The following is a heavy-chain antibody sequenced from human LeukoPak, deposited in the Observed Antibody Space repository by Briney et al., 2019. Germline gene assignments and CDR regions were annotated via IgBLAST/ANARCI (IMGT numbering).Heavy chain of an antibody. CDR2: IIPIFGTA. J-gene: IGHJ4*02. V-gene: IGHV1-69*05. D-gene: IGHD4-17*01. CDR1: GGTFSSYA. CDR3: ARDSVTTSSFDY. Sequence: ASVKVSRKASGGTFSSYAISWVRQAPGQGLEWMGGIIPIFGTANYAQKFQGRVTITTDESTSTAYMELSSLRSEDTAVYYCARDSVTTSSFDYWGQGTLVTVSS.